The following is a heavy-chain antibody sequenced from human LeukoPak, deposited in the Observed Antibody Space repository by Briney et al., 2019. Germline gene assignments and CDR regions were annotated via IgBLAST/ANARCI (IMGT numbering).Heavy chain of an antibody. Sequence: SETLSLTCAVYGGSFSGYYWSWIRHPPGKGLEWIGEINHSGSTNYNPSLKSRVTISVDTSKNQFSLKLSSVTAADTAVYYCARRAIHKFNDYWGQGTLVTVSS. D-gene: IGHD2-2*02. CDR1: GGSFSGYY. CDR2: INHSGST. CDR3: ARRAIHKFNDY. V-gene: IGHV4-34*01. J-gene: IGHJ4*02.